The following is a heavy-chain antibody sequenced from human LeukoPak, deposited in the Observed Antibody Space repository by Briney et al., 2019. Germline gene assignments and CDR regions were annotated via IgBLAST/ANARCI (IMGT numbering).Heavy chain of an antibody. CDR3: AREGDCSSTSCLDY. J-gene: IGHJ4*02. CDR1: GYTFTGYY. D-gene: IGHD2-2*01. CDR2: INPNSGGT. V-gene: IGHV1-2*02. Sequence: GASVKVSCKASGYTFTGYYMHWVRQAPGQGLEWMGWINPNSGGTNYAQKFQGRVTMTRETSISTAYMELSRLRSDDTAVYYCAREGDCSSTSCLDYWGQGTLVTVSS.